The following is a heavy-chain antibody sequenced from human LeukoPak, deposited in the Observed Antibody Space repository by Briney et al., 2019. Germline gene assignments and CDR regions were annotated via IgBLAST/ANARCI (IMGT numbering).Heavy chain of an antibody. CDR1: GFTFSSYA. CDR2: ISANGDTT. V-gene: IGHV3-23*01. CDR3: AKGSSRGVVGATPYYFDY. J-gene: IGHJ4*02. D-gene: IGHD1-26*01. Sequence: PGGSLRLSCAASGFTFSSYAMTWVRQTPGKGLEWVSSISANGDTTYYADSVKGRFTISRGNSKNTQYLQMNSLRVEDTAIYYCAKGSSRGVVGATPYYFDYWGQGTLVTVSS.